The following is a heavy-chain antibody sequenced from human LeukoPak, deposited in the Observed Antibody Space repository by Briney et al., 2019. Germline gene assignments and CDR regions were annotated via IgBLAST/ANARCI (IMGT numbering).Heavy chain of an antibody. J-gene: IGHJ4*01. CDR3: AYNRNFALDN. V-gene: IGHV4/OR15-8*01. CDR2: VYHSGGA. Sequence: SETLSLTCAVSGASIASHSWWSWVHQPPGKGLEWIGEVYHSGGANYKPSLKSRVTISVDTSRNHFSLKLTSVTAADTAVYFCAYNRNFALDNWGQGTLVTVSS. CDR1: GASIASHSW. D-gene: IGHD1-14*01.